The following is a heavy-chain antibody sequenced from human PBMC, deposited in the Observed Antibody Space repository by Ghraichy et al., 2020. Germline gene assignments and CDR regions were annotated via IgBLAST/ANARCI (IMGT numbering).Heavy chain of an antibody. J-gene: IGHJ4*02. Sequence: SETLSLTCAVSGGSSIGSNWWSWVRQPPGKGLEWIGEIYHSGQTNYNPSLKSRVTISVDKSKSQFSLNVNSVTAADTAIYYCAGTGSYAIDYWGQGTLVTVSS. CDR2: IYHSGQT. CDR1: GGSSIGSNW. V-gene: IGHV4-4*02. CDR3: AGTGSYAIDY. D-gene: IGHD3/OR15-3a*01.